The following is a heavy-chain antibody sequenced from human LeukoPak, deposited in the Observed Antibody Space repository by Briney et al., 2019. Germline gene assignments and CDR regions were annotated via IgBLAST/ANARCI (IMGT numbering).Heavy chain of an antibody. D-gene: IGHD3-22*01. CDR1: GGSFSGYY. CDR3: ARGPHTGVNYYDSSGYYY. Sequence: PSETLSLTCAVYGGSFSGYYWSWIRQPPRKGLEWIGEINHSGSTNYNPSLKSRVTISVDTSKNQFSLKLSSVTAADTAVYYCARGPHTGVNYYDSSGYYYWGQGTLVTVSS. V-gene: IGHV4-34*01. CDR2: INHSGST. J-gene: IGHJ4*02.